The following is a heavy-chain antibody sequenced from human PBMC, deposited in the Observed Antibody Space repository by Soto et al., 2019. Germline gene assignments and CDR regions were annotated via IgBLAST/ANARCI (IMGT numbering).Heavy chain of an antibody. J-gene: IGHJ4*02. Sequence: SATQSLSSSVTGDSVDVYYGSWMRPPPGKGLECMGYVYYSGSTNYNPSLKSRVTISVDTSKNQISLRLKSVTAADTAVYYCARAETSGIHYFDYWGQGSLVTVSS. CDR1: GDSVDVYY. CDR3: ARAETSGIHYFDY. CDR2: VYYSGST. D-gene: IGHD6-13*01. V-gene: IGHV4-59*02.